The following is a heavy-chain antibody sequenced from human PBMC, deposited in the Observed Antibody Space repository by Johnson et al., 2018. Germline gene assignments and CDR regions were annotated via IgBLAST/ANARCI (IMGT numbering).Heavy chain of an antibody. D-gene: IGHD3-22*01. CDR3: ARDRLQYYYDSSGYPHYDAFDI. CDR2: IIPILGIA. V-gene: IGHV1-69*04. Sequence: QVQLVQSGAEVKKPGSSVKVSCKASGGTFSSYTISWVRQAPGQGLEWMGRIIPILGIANYAQKFQGRVTITAEKSTSTAYMELSSLRPEDTAVYYCARDRLQYYYDSSGYPHYDAFDIWGQGTMVTVSS. J-gene: IGHJ3*02. CDR1: GGTFSSYT.